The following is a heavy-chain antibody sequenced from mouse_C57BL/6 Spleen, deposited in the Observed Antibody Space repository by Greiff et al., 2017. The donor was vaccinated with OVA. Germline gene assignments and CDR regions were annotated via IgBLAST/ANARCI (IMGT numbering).Heavy chain of an antibody. CDR1: GYTFTSYW. D-gene: IGHD1-1*01. J-gene: IGHJ2*01. CDR3: ASPDYYGSSYGGDY. CDR2: IHPNSGST. V-gene: IGHV1-64*01. Sequence: QVQLQQPGAELVKPGASVKLSCKASGYTFTSYWMHWVKQRPGQGLEWIGMIHPNSGSTNYNEKFKSKATLTVDKSSSTAYMQLSSLTSEDSAVYYCASPDYYGSSYGGDYWGQGTTLTVSS.